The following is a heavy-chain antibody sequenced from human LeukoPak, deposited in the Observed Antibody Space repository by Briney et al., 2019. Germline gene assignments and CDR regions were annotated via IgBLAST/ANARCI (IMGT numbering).Heavy chain of an antibody. J-gene: IGHJ4*02. CDR1: GFTFDDYT. V-gene: IGHV3-43*01. D-gene: IGHD3-3*02. CDR2: ISWDGGST. CDR3: AKDHLRGYFDY. Sequence: PGGSLRLSCAASGFTFDDYTMPWVRQAPGKGLEWVSLISWDGGSTYYADSVKGRFTISRDNSKNSLYLQMNSLRTEDTALYYCAKDHLRGYFDYWGQGTLVTVSS.